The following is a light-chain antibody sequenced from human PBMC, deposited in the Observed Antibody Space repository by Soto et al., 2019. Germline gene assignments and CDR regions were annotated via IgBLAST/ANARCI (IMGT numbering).Light chain of an antibody. V-gene: IGLV2-11*01. CDR1: SRDVGAYDY. J-gene: IGLJ3*02. CDR3: CSYAGSRV. Sequence: QSALTQPASVSGSPGQSITISCTGTSRDVGAYDYVSWYLQYPDKAPQLLIYDVSQRPSGVPDRFSGSKSGNTASLTISGLQAEDEAHYYCCSYAGSRVFGGGTKLTVL. CDR2: DVS.